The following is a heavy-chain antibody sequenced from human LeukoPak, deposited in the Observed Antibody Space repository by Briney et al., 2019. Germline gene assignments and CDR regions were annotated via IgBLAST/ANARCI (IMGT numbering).Heavy chain of an antibody. V-gene: IGHV3-23*01. J-gene: IGHJ4*02. CDR1: GFTFSSYA. CDR3: AKDRPNYYGSNGHYYKLNGDC. Sequence: QPGGSLRLSCAASGFTFSSYAMSWVRQAPGKGLEWVSSITSSGAATYYADSVKGRFTISRDNSDNTLYLQMNSLRAEDTAVYYCAKDRPNYYGSNGHYYKLNGDCWGQGTLVTSPQ. D-gene: IGHD3-22*01. CDR2: ITSSGAAT.